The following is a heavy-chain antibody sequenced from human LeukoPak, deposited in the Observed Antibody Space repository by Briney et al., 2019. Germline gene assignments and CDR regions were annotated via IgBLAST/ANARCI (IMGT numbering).Heavy chain of an antibody. V-gene: IGHV1-18*04. CDR1: GYTFTSYG. J-gene: IGHJ4*02. Sequence: GASVKVSCKASGYTFTSYGISWVRQAPGQGLEWRGWISAYNGNTNYAQKLQGRVTMTTDTSTSTAYMELRSLRSDDTAVYYCARDPVQYSYGLYYFDYWGQGTLVTVSS. D-gene: IGHD5-18*01. CDR2: ISAYNGNT. CDR3: ARDPVQYSYGLYYFDY.